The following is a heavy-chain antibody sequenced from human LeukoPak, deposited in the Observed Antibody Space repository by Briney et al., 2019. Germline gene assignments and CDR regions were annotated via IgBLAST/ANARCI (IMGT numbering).Heavy chain of an antibody. CDR3: ARSPLGVAPFDY. J-gene: IGHJ4*02. D-gene: IGHD2-8*01. Sequence: TGGSLRLSCAASGFTFSSYAMSWVRQAPGEGLEWVARIRNKANSHTTEYAASVKGRFTISRDDSNNSLHLQMNSLKTEDTAVYYCARSPLGVAPFDYWGQGTLVTVSS. V-gene: IGHV3-72*01. CDR2: IRNKANSHTT. CDR1: GFTFSSYA.